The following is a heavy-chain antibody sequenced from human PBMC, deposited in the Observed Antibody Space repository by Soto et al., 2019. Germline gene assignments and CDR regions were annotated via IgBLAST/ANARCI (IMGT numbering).Heavy chain of an antibody. CDR1: GGSISSYY. J-gene: IGHJ5*02. Sequence: QVQLQESGPGLVKPSETLSLTCTVSGGSISSYYWSWIRQPPGQGLEWIGYIYYSGSTNYNPSLKSRVPISVDTSKTEFSLKLSSVPAVDTALYYCARAGYDVLTGYSLIWFDPWGQGTLVTVSS. CDR3: ARAGYDVLTGYSLIWFDP. D-gene: IGHD3-9*01. V-gene: IGHV4-59*01. CDR2: IYYSGST.